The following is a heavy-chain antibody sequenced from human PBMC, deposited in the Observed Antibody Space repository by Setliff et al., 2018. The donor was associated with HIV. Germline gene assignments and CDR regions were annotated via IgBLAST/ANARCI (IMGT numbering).Heavy chain of an antibody. CDR3: ARDLLLVLGATLGVFDI. CDR1: GFSFSSYA. V-gene: IGHV3-30*04. J-gene: IGHJ3*02. CDR2: ISYDGSKK. Sequence: HPGGSLRLSCAASGFSFSSYAMHWVRQAPGKGLEWVAVISYDGSKKYYADSVKGRLTISRDNSKNTLYLLMNSLRAEDTAVYFCARDLLLVLGATLGVFDIWGQGTMVTVSS. D-gene: IGHD1-26*01.